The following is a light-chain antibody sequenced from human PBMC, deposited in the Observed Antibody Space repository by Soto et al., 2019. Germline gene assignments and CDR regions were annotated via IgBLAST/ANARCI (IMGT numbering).Light chain of an antibody. V-gene: IGKV3-11*01. CDR3: QQRSNWYT. Sequence: EIVLTQSPATLSLSPGERATLSCRASQSVSSYLAWYQQKPGQAPRLLIYDASNRATGIPARFSGSGSGTDFTLTISRLEPEDFAVYCCQQRSNWYTFGQGTKLEIK. CDR2: DAS. J-gene: IGKJ2*01. CDR1: QSVSSY.